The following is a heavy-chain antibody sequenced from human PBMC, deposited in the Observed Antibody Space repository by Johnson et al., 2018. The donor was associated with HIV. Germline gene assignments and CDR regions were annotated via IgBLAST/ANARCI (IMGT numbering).Heavy chain of an antibody. Sequence: VQLVESGGGVVRPGGSLRLSCAASGFTFDDYGMSWVRQAPGKGLEWVSALSGSGGSTYYADSVKGRFTISRDNSKNTLYLQMNSLRAEDTAVYYCAKGYGGNGGAFDIWGQGTMVTVSS. CDR3: AKGYGGNGGAFDI. D-gene: IGHD4-23*01. J-gene: IGHJ3*02. V-gene: IGHV3-23*04. CDR2: LSGSGGST. CDR1: GFTFDDYG.